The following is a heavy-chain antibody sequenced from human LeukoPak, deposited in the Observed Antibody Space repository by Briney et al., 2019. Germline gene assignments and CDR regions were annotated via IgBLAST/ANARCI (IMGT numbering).Heavy chain of an antibody. CDR2: INSDGSST. V-gene: IGHV3-74*01. Sequence: LAGGSLRLSCAASGFTFSSYWMHWVRQAPGEGLVWVSRINSDGSSTSYADSVKGRFTISRDNAKNTLYLQMNSLRAEDTAVYYCARVYCSSTSCYSLWFDPWGQGTLVTVSS. CDR3: ARVYCSSTSCYSLWFDP. CDR1: GFTFSSYW. D-gene: IGHD2-2*01. J-gene: IGHJ5*02.